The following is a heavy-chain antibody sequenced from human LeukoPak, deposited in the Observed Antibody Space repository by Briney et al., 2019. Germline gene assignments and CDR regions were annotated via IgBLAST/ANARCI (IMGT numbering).Heavy chain of an antibody. Sequence: VLTSETLSLTCAVSGYSVSGAFYWGWIRRPPGKGLEWIGSMFHSGSSFYNPSLKSRVSISLDTSNNQFSLKLYSVTATDTAIYYCARDNFSGHPYFFDYWGQGISVTASS. CDR1: GYSVSGAFY. D-gene: IGHD3-10*01. V-gene: IGHV4-38-2*02. J-gene: IGHJ4*02. CDR3: ARDNFSGHPYFFDY. CDR2: MFHSGSS.